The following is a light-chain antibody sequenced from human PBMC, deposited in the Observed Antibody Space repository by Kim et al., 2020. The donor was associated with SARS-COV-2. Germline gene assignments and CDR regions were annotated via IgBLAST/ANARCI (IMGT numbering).Light chain of an antibody. CDR1: KMGDKY. CDR2: KNS. CDR3: QAWDSNTAV. V-gene: IGLV3-1*01. Sequence: SYELTQPLSVSVALGQTASIICCGEKMGDKYACWYQQKPGQSPVMVIYKNSKLPSGIPERFSGSNSGNTATLTISRTQAMDEADYYCQAWDSNTAVFGGGTQLTVL. J-gene: IGLJ2*01.